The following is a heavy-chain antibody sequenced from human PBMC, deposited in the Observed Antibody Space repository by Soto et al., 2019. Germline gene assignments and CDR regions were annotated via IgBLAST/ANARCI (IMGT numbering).Heavy chain of an antibody. V-gene: IGHV1-46*03. CDR1: GYTFTSYY. J-gene: IGHJ6*03. CDR2: INPSGGST. CDR3: ARTPADYGDYDTVSYYMDV. Sequence: ASVKVSCKASGYTFTSYYMHWVRQAPGQGLEWMGIINPSGGSTSYAQKFQGRVTMTRDTSTSTVYMELSSLRSEDTAVYYCARTPADYGDYDTVSYYMDVWGKGTTVTVSS. D-gene: IGHD4-17*01.